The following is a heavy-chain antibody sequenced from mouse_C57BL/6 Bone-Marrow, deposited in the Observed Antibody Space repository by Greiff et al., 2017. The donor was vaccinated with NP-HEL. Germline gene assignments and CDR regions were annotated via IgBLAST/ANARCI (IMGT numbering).Heavy chain of an antibody. D-gene: IGHD2-1*01. J-gene: IGHJ2*01. Sequence: EVQGVESGGGLVQSGRSLRLSCATSGFTFSDFYLEWVRQAPGKGLEWIAASRNKANDYTTEYSASVKGRFIVSRDTSQSILYLQMNALRAEDTAIYYCARAIYYGNYDVYFDYWGQGTTLTVSS. CDR2: SRNKANDYTT. V-gene: IGHV7-1*01. CDR1: GFTFSDFY. CDR3: ARAIYYGNYDVYFDY.